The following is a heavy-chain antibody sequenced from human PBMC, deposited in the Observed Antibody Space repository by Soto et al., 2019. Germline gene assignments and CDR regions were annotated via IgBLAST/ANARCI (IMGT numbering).Heavy chain of an antibody. CDR2: IRNPGYGGTT. V-gene: IGHV3-49*04. CDR3: VRGSFGYYGP. Sequence: TGGSLRLSCTTSGFSFGDYAMTWVRQAPGKGLEWVGFIRNPGYGGTTEYATSVKGRFIISRDDSMSSAYLQLNSLKVDDSAVYYCVRGSFGYYGPWGQGTLVTVSS. CDR1: GFSFGDYA. D-gene: IGHD3-3*01. J-gene: IGHJ5*02.